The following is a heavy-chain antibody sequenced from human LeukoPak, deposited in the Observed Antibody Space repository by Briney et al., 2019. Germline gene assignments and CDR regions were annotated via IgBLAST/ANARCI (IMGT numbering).Heavy chain of an antibody. D-gene: IGHD3-3*01. Sequence: GGSLRLSCAASGFTFSNYNMNWVRQAPGKAMECVSSITSSGTYIIYADSVKGRFTISRDNAKNSLYLQMDSLGPEDTAVYYCARDSFGVVDYWGQGTLVTVSS. CDR1: GFTFSNYN. CDR3: ARDSFGVVDY. V-gene: IGHV3-21*01. CDR2: ITSSGTYI. J-gene: IGHJ4*02.